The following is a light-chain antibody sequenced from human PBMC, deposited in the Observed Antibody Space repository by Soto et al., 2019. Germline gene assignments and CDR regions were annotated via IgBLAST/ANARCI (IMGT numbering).Light chain of an antibody. Sequence: EIVLTQSPGTLSFFPGERATLSCRASRSVTNNYLAWHQQKPGQTPRLLIYGASSRATGIPDRFSGSGSGTEFILTITSLQSEDSAVYYCQEYNTWPWTFGQGTKVDIK. CDR2: GAS. CDR1: RSVTNNY. CDR3: QEYNTWPWT. J-gene: IGKJ1*01. V-gene: IGKV3-20*01.